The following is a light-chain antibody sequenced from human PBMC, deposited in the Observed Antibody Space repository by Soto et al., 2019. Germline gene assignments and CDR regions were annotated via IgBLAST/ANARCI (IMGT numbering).Light chain of an antibody. Sequence: QSALTQHPSTSGSPGQSVTISCTGTSSDVGGYNYVSWYQQHPGKAPKLLIHEVSKRPSGVTDRFSGSKSGNTASLTVSGLQPEDEADYYCSSYAGRTLYVFGTGTKPPS. CDR2: EVS. V-gene: IGLV2-8*01. CDR3: SSYAGRTLYV. J-gene: IGLJ1*01. CDR1: SSDVGGYNY.